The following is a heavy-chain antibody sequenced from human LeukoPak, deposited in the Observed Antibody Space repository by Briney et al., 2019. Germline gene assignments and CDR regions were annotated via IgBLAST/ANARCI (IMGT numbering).Heavy chain of an antibody. V-gene: IGHV1-18*01. J-gene: IGHJ3*02. Sequence: ASVKVSCKASGYTFTSYGISWVRQAPGQGLEWMGWISAYNGNTNYAQKLQGRVTMTTDTSTSTAYMELRSLRSDDTAVYYCARDRAAAGKAPLGAFDIWGQGTMVTVSS. CDR1: GYTFTSYG. CDR3: ARDRAAAGKAPLGAFDI. D-gene: IGHD6-13*01. CDR2: ISAYNGNT.